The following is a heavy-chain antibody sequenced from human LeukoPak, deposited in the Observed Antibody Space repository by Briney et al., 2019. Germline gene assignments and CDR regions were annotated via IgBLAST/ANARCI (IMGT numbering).Heavy chain of an antibody. CDR3: ARDRIAALDY. CDR2: IYYSGST. J-gene: IGHJ4*02. D-gene: IGHD6-6*01. Sequence: PSETLSLTCTVSGGSISSYYWSWIRQPPGKGLEWIGDIYYSGSTNYNPSLKSRLTISVDTSKNQFSLKLSSVTAADTAVYYCARDRIAALDYWGQGTLVTVSS. CDR1: GGSISSYY. V-gene: IGHV4-59*01.